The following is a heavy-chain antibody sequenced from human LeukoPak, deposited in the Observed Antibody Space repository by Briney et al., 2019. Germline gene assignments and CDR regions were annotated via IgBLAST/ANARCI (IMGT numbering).Heavy chain of an antibody. Sequence: ASVKVSCKASHYTFDNYPISWVRQAPGQGLEWMGWISAKNGNTNYAQKVQGRITLTTDIRTSTAYMELRSLGSDDTAVYYCARSDKSVANAFDVWGQGTMVTVSS. CDR3: ARSDKSVANAFDV. D-gene: IGHD6-19*01. V-gene: IGHV1-18*04. CDR1: HYTFDNYP. CDR2: ISAKNGNT. J-gene: IGHJ3*01.